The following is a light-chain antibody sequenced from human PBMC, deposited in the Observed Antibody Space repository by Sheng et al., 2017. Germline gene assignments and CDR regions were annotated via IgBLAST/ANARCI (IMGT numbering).Light chain of an antibody. Sequence: EIVLTQSPATLSLSPGERATLSCRASQSVNIYLAWYQQKPGQAPRLLLYETSRRATGIPARFSASGSGTDFTLTINSLEPEDFAVYYCQQRYNWPLTFGGGTKVKIK. CDR1: QSVNIY. J-gene: IGKJ4*01. CDR3: QQRYNWPLT. CDR2: ETS. V-gene: IGKV3-11*01.